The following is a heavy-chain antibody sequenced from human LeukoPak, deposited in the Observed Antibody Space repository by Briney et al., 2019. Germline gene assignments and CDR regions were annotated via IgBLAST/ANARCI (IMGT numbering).Heavy chain of an antibody. V-gene: IGHV3-7*03. J-gene: IGHJ4*02. D-gene: IGHD6-19*01. CDR3: VKNDGWFHLAQ. Sequence: PGGSLRLSCVASGFTFSTYAMSWVRQAPGKGLEWVGHIKTDGSETYYLDSLKGRISISRDNTNNALYLQMNSLRVEDTALYYCVKNDGWFHLAQWGQGTLVTVSS. CDR2: IKTDGSET. CDR1: GFTFSTYA.